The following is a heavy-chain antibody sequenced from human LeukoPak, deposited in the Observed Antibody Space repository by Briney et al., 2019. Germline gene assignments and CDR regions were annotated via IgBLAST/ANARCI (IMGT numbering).Heavy chain of an antibody. CDR3: ARAFSGQRGYSYGPDYFDY. D-gene: IGHD5-18*01. CDR1: GFIFDDYG. CDR2: IAWNGVRK. J-gene: IGHJ4*02. V-gene: IGHV3-20*04. Sequence: GGSLRLSCAASGFIFDDYGMTWVRQAPGKGLEWVSGIAWNGVRKGYADSVKGRFTISRDNAKNSLYLQMNSLRAEDTAVYYCARAFSGQRGYSYGPDYFDYWGQGTLVTVSS.